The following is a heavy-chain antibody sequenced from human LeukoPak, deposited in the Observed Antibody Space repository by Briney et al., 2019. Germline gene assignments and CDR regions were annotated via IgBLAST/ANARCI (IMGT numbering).Heavy chain of an antibody. D-gene: IGHD3-10*01. J-gene: IGHJ6*02. Sequence: PSETLSLTCTVSSGSISNYYWNWIRQPPGKGLEWIGYIYYSGSTNYSPSLKSRVTISADTSKNQFSLKLSSVTAADTAVYYCARLRGGEGLIHYYYGLDVWGQGTTVTVSS. CDR3: ARLRGGEGLIHYYYGLDV. V-gene: IGHV4-59*08. CDR2: IYYSGST. CDR1: SGSISNYY.